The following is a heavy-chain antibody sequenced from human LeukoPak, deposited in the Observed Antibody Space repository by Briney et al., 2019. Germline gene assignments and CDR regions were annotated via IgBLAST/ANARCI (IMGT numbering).Heavy chain of an antibody. CDR2: IYYSGST. CDR3: ARVIAAAGPPDY. CDR1: GGSISSYY. D-gene: IGHD6-13*01. Sequence: PSETLSLTCTVSGGSISSYYWSWIRQPPGKGLEWIGYIYYSGSTNYNPSLKSRVTMSVDTSKNQFSLKLSSVTAADTAVYYCARVIAAAGPPDYWGQGTLVTVSS. J-gene: IGHJ4*02. V-gene: IGHV4-59*12.